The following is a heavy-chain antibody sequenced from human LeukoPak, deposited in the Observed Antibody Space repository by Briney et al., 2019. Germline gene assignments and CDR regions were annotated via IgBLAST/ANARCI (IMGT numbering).Heavy chain of an antibody. V-gene: IGHV1-8*01. Sequence: ASVKVSCKASGYTFTSYDINWVRQATGQGLEWMGWMNPNSGNTGYAQKFQGRVTMTRNTSISTAYMELSSLRSEDTAVYYCARVSYCTNGVCYFAGWGYYYYYYMDVWGKGTTVTVSS. J-gene: IGHJ6*03. CDR2: MNPNSGNT. CDR3: ARVSYCTNGVCYFAGWGYYYYYYMDV. CDR1: GYTFTSYD. D-gene: IGHD2-8*01.